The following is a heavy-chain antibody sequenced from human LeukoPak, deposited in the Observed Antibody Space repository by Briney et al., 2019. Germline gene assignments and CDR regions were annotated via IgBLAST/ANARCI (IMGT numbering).Heavy chain of an antibody. J-gene: IGHJ6*03. Sequence: GASVKVSCKASGGTFSSYAISWVRQAPGQGLEWMGGIIPIFGTANYAQKFQGRVTITADESTSTAYMELSSLRSEDTAVYYCATAGVLRYFDWEIYYMDVWGKGTTVTISS. D-gene: IGHD3-9*01. CDR1: GGTFSSYA. V-gene: IGHV1-69*13. CDR3: ATAGVLRYFDWEIYYMDV. CDR2: IIPIFGTA.